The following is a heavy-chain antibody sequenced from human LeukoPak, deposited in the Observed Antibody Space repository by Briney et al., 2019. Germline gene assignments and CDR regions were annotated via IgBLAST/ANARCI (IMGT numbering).Heavy chain of an antibody. CDR2: INHSGST. D-gene: IGHD4-17*01. V-gene: IGHV4-34*01. J-gene: IGHJ4*02. CDR1: GGSFSDYY. CDR3: ANSGLLRDPFNY. Sequence: SETLSLTCAVYGGSFSDYYWTWIRQPPGKGLEWIGEINHSGSTNYNPSLKSRVTISADTSKNQFSLKLDSVTAADTAVYYCANSGLLRDPFNYWGQGTLVTVSS.